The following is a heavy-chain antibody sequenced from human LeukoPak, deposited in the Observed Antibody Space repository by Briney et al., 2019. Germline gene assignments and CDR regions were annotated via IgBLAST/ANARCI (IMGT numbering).Heavy chain of an antibody. CDR1: GFTFSSYW. Sequence: GGSLRLSCAASGFTFSSYWMHWVRQAPGKGLVWVSRINSDGSSASYADSVKGRFTISRDNAKNTLYLQMNSLRAEDTAVYYCARGPSYYYDSSGYFVYWGQGTLVTVSS. CDR3: ARGPSYYYDSSGYFVY. J-gene: IGHJ4*02. D-gene: IGHD3-22*01. CDR2: INSDGSSA. V-gene: IGHV3-74*01.